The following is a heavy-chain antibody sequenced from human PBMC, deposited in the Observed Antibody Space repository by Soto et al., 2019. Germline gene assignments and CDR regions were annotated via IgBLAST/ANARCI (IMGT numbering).Heavy chain of an antibody. CDR3: VRGDGTMIRGAGE. D-gene: IGHD3-10*01. CDR2: ISYDGGDK. J-gene: IGHJ4*02. Sequence: GGSLRLSCAASGFSFNSYAMHWVRQAPGKGLEWVAVISYDGGDKYNADSVKGRFTISRDNSKNTLFLEMNSLRAEDTAVYYCVRGDGTMIRGAGEWGQGTLVTVSS. V-gene: IGHV3-30-3*01. CDR1: GFSFNSYA.